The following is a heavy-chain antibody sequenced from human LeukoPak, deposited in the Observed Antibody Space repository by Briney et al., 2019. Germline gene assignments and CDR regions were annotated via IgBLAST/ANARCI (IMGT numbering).Heavy chain of an antibody. CDR1: GYTLPSYF. Sequence: ASVKVSCKASGYTLPSYFIHWVRQAPGQGLEWMGIINPSGGSTSYAQKFQGRVTMTRDTSTSTVYMELSSLRSEDTAVYYCARDQDWNYAFDIWGQGTMVTVSS. D-gene: IGHD1-7*01. V-gene: IGHV1-46*01. CDR2: INPSGGST. CDR3: ARDQDWNYAFDI. J-gene: IGHJ3*02.